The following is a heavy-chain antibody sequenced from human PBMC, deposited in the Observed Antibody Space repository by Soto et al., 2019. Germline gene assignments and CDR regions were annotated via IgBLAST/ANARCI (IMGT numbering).Heavy chain of an antibody. D-gene: IGHD5-12*01. CDR2: ISGSGGST. CDR3: AKDLRPRYSGYDSWFDP. J-gene: IGHJ5*02. CDR1: GFTFSSYA. V-gene: IGHV3-23*01. Sequence: GGSLRLSCAASGFTFSSYAMSWVRQAPGKGLEWVSAISGSGGSTYYADSVKGRFTIPRDNSKNTLYLQMNSLRAEDTAVYYCAKDLRPRYSGYDSWFDPWGQGTLVTVSS.